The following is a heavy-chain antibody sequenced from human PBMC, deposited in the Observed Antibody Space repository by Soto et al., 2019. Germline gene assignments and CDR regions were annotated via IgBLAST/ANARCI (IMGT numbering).Heavy chain of an antibody. V-gene: IGHV4-34*01. J-gene: IGHJ4*02. CDR1: GGSFSGYY. D-gene: IGHD2-15*01. Sequence: SETLSLTCAVYGGSFSGYYWSWIRQPPGKGLEWIGEINHSESTNYNPSLKSRVTISVDTSKNQFSLKLSSVTAADTAVYYCARAHTYCSGGSCYGQRLDYWGQGTLVTVSS. CDR2: INHSEST. CDR3: ARAHTYCSGGSCYGQRLDY.